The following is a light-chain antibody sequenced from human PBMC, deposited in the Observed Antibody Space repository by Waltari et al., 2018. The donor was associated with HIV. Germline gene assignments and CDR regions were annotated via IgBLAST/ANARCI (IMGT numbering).Light chain of an antibody. J-gene: IGLJ2*01. CDR2: EKN. CDR1: SGSIASNY. V-gene: IGLV6-57*01. Sequence: NFMLTQPHSVSESPGKTVTISCTRSSGSIASNYVQWYQQRPGSSPTTVIYEKNQSPSGVPVRFSGSIDSSSNSASLTIAGLKTEDEADYYWQSYDSSNHVVFGGGTKLTVL. CDR3: QSYDSSNHVV.